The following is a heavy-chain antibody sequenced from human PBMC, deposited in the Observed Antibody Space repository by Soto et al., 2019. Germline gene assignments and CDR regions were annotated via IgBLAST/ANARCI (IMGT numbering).Heavy chain of an antibody. CDR3: ARVLRGVVNWFDP. D-gene: IGHD3-10*01. CDR2: IATYNSNK. J-gene: IGHJ5*02. CDR1: GDTFTNFG. V-gene: IGHV1-18*01. Sequence: GASVKVSCKTSGDTFTNFGLSWVRQAPGQGLEWMGWIATYNSNKNYAQKFQGRLTLTTDTSTSTGYMKLKSLEYDDTAVYYCARVLRGVVNWFDPWGQGTLVTVSS.